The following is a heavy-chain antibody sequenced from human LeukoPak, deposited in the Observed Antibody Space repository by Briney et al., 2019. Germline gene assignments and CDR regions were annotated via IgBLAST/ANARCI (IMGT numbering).Heavy chain of an antibody. D-gene: IGHD5-24*01. CDR2: INHSGST. CDR3: ARGQRWLPSTTDY. CDR1: GGSINTPNYY. Sequence: PSETLSLTCTVSGGSINTPNYYWGWIRQPPGKGLEWIGEINHSGSTNYNPSLKSRVTISVDTSKNQFSLKLSSVTAADTAVYYCARGQRWLPSTTDYWGQGTLVTVSS. V-gene: IGHV4-39*07. J-gene: IGHJ4*02.